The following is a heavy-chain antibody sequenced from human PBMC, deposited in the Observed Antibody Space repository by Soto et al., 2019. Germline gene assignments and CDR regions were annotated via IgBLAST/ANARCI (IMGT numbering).Heavy chain of an antibody. Sequence: QVTLQESGPVLVKPTETLTLTCTVSGFSLSNVRMGVSWIRQPPGKAPEWLAHIFSNDEKSISTSLKSRLTISKDTSKSQVVLTLTNMDPADTATYYCTRIRAEMSLRIDFYVDVWGQGTLVTVSS. CDR2: IFSNDEK. D-gene: IGHD2-15*01. CDR3: TRIRAEMSLRIDFYVDV. J-gene: IGHJ4*02. V-gene: IGHV2-26*01. CDR1: GFSLSNVRMG.